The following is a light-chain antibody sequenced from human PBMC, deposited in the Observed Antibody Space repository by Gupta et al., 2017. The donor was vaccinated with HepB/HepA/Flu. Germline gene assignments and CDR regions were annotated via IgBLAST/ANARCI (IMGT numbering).Light chain of an antibody. Sequence: EIVLTQSPATLSLSQGERATLSCRASQNVTTYLAWYRQKPGQAPSLIIYHASIRATDIPDRFSGSGYGTDFTLTSSWREPEDFAVYYGQQRRSLITFGGGTKVEV. CDR3: QQRRSLIT. CDR2: HAS. V-gene: IGKV3-11*01. J-gene: IGKJ4*01. CDR1: QNVTTY.